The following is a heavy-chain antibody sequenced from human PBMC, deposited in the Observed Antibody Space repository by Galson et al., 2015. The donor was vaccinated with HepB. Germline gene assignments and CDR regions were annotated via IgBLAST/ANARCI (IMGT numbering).Heavy chain of an antibody. CDR1: GFTFRSHA. CDR3: ARMTGEVSGWNHYYYGIDV. V-gene: IGHV3-23*01. CDR2: ISGGGSRT. J-gene: IGHJ6*02. D-gene: IGHD6-19*01. Sequence: SLSLSCAGSGFTFRSHAMSWIRQAPGKGLEWVSLISGGGSRTYYTDPVKGRFTISRDNSKNTLYLQMNSLRAEDTAIYYCARMTGEVSGWNHYYYGIDVWGQGTTVTVSS.